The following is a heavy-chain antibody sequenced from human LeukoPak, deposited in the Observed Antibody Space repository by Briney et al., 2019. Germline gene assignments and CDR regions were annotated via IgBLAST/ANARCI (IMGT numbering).Heavy chain of an antibody. CDR2: ISGSGGST. J-gene: IGHJ4*02. Sequence: GGSLRLSCAASGFTFSSYAMSWVRQAPGKGLEWVSAISGSGGSTYYADSVKGRFTISRDNSKNTLYLQMNSLRAEDTAVYYCAKDGLLWFGESGDYWGQGTLVTVSS. CDR1: GFTFSSYA. V-gene: IGHV3-23*01. D-gene: IGHD3-10*01. CDR3: AKDGLLWFGESGDY.